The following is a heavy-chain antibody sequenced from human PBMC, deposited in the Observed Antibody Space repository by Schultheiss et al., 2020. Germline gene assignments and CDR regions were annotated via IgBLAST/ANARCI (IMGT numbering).Heavy chain of an antibody. CDR1: GFTFSSYA. CDR2: ISGSGGST. J-gene: IGHJ5*02. D-gene: IGHD6-13*01. CDR3: AKDQGVGSIAAATNWFDP. Sequence: GGSLRLSCAASGFTFSSYAMSWVRQAPGKGLEWVSAISGSGGSTYYADFVKGRFTISRDNSKNTLYLQMNSLRVEDTAIYYCAKDQGVGSIAAATNWFDPWGQGTLVTVSS. V-gene: IGHV3-23*01.